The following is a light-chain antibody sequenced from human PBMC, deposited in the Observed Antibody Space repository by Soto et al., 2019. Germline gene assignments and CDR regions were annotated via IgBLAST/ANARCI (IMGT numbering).Light chain of an antibody. CDR2: AAS. CDR3: QQSYSTPST. Sequence: DIQMTQSPSSLSASVGDRVTITCRASQSISSYLNWYQQKPGKAPKLLIYAASSLQSGVPSRFSGSGSGTDFTLTISCLQPEDFATYYCQQSYSTPSTFGPGTKVDIK. CDR1: QSISSY. V-gene: IGKV1-39*01. J-gene: IGKJ3*01.